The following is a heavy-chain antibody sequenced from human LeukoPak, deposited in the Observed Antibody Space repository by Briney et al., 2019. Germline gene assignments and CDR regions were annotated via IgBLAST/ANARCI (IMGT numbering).Heavy chain of an antibody. Sequence: SETLSLTCTVSGGSISSYYWIWIRQPAGKELEWIGRIYTSGSTNYNPSLKSRVTMSVDTSKNQFSLKLSSVTAADTAVYYCARANSSSWYGYYYGMDVWGQGTTVTVSS. CDR1: GGSISSYY. D-gene: IGHD6-13*01. CDR3: ARANSSSWYGYYYGMDV. V-gene: IGHV4-4*07. J-gene: IGHJ6*02. CDR2: IYTSGST.